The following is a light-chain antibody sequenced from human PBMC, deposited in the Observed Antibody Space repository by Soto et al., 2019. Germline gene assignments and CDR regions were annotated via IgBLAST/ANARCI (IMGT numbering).Light chain of an antibody. Sequence: DIQMTQSPSNLSASVGDRVIITCRASQSISSWLAWYQQKPGKAPKLLIYKASSLESGVPSRFSGSGSGTEFTLPISSLQPDDFATYYCQQYNSYSWTLGQGAKVDIK. CDR2: KAS. J-gene: IGKJ1*01. V-gene: IGKV1-5*03. CDR3: QQYNSYSWT. CDR1: QSISSW.